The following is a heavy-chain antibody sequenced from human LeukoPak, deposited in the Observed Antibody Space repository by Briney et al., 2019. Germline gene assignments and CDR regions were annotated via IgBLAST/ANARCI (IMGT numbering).Heavy chain of an antibody. CDR1: GFTFSSYG. V-gene: IGHV3-30*18. D-gene: IGHD2-2*02. J-gene: IGHJ6*02. Sequence: PGGSLRLSCAASGFTFSSYGMHWVRQAPGKGLEWVAVNTYDGSNKYYADSVKGRFTISRDNSENTLYLQMNSLRAEDTAVYYCAKGSCSSTSCYRSYYYYGMDVWGQGTTVTVSS. CDR2: NTYDGSNK. CDR3: AKGSCSSTSCYRSYYYYGMDV.